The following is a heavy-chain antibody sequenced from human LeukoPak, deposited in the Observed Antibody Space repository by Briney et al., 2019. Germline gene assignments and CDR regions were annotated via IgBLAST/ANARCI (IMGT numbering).Heavy chain of an antibody. J-gene: IGHJ4*02. D-gene: IGHD1-26*01. Sequence: SGTLSLTCAVSGGSISSSNWWSWVRQPPGKGLEWIGEIYHSGSTNYNPSLKSRVTISVDTSKNQFSLKLSSVTAADTAVYYCATGIVGATIDYWGQGTLVTVSS. CDR1: GGSISSSNW. CDR3: ATGIVGATIDY. CDR2: IYHSGST. V-gene: IGHV4-4*02.